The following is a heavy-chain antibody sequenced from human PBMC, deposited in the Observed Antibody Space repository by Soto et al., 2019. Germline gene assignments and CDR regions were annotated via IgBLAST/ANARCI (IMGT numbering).Heavy chain of an antibody. Sequence: QVQLVESGGGVVQPGRSLRLSCAASGFTFSSYAMHWVRQAPGKGLEWVAVISYDGSNKYYADSVKGRFTISRDNSKNTLYLQMNSLRAEDTAVYYCARDYGWLQFSAIWSSLDYWGQGTLVTVSS. CDR3: ARDYGWLQFSAIWSSLDY. CDR2: ISYDGSNK. CDR1: GFTFSSYA. D-gene: IGHD5-12*01. V-gene: IGHV3-30-3*01. J-gene: IGHJ4*02.